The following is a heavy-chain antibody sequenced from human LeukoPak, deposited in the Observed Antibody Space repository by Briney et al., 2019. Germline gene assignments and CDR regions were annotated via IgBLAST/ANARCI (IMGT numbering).Heavy chain of an antibody. CDR1: GFTFSSYG. V-gene: IGHV3-23*01. CDR3: AKDRVYDYVWGSYLLDY. D-gene: IGHD3-16*01. CDR2: ISGSGGST. J-gene: IGHJ4*02. Sequence: GGTLRLSCAASGFTFSSYGMSWVRQAPGKGLEWVSAISGSGGSTYYADSVKGRFTISRDNSKNTLYLQMNSLRAEDTAVYYCAKDRVYDYVWGSYLLDYWGQGTLVTVSS.